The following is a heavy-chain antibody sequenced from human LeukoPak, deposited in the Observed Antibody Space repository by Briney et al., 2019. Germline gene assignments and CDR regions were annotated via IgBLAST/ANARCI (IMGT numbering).Heavy chain of an antibody. Sequence: GGSLRLSCAASGFTFSSYTMNWVRQAPGRGLEWVSAISASGAGTYYADSVKGRFTISRDNSKNTLFLQMNSLGAEDTAAYYCAIDPLAASDVEYFQHRGQGSLVIVSS. CDR1: GFTFSSYT. J-gene: IGHJ1*01. CDR3: AIDPLAASDVEYFQH. CDR2: ISASGAGT. V-gene: IGHV3-23*01. D-gene: IGHD6-13*01.